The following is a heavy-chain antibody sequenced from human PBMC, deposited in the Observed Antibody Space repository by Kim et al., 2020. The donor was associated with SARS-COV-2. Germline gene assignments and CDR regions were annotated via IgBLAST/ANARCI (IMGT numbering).Heavy chain of an antibody. V-gene: IGHV4-59*13. J-gene: IGHJ3*02. Sequence: SETLSLTCTVSGVSMRSYYWSWIRQPPGKGLEWIGFIYYSGSTKYNPSLDNRVTISVDTSKNLFSLNLTSVTAADTAMYYCAREHPITAAHWGGAFDIWGQGTMVTVSS. CDR3: AREHPITAAHWGGAFDI. D-gene: IGHD7-27*01. CDR1: GVSMRSYY. CDR2: IYYSGST.